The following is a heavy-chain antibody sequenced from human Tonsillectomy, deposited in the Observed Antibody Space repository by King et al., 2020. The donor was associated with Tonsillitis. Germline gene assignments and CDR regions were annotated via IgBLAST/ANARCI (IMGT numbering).Heavy chain of an antibody. V-gene: IGHV5-51*01. Sequence: QLVQSGAEVKKPGESLKISCSASGYSFNNYWIAWVRQMPGKGLEWMGIIYPGDSDTTYSPSFQGQVLISADKSINTAYLQWSRLPASEPAMYYCARSLTIFGTADCWGQGTVVTVPS. J-gene: IGHJ4*02. CDR1: GYSFNNYW. CDR2: IYPGDSDT. D-gene: IGHD3-3*01. CDR3: ARSLTIFGTADC.